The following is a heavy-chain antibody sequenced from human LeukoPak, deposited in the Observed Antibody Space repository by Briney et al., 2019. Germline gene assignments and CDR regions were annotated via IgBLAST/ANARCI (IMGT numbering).Heavy chain of an antibody. CDR1: GGSISSYY. Sequence: SETLSLTCAVSGGSISSYYWSWIRQPAGKGLEWIGRIYTSGTTNYNPSLKSRVTMSVDTFKNQFSLNLSSVTAADTAVYYCARYRELEGRGYYFDYWGQGTLVTVSS. CDR2: IYTSGTT. CDR3: ARYRELEGRGYYFDY. D-gene: IGHD1-1*01. V-gene: IGHV4-59*10. J-gene: IGHJ4*02.